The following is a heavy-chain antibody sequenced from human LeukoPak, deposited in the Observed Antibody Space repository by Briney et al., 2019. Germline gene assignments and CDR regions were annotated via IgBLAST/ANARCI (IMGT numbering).Heavy chain of an antibody. CDR2: INPNNGDR. CDR3: AREGGGNDFFDF. D-gene: IGHD4-23*01. V-gene: IGHV1-2*02. J-gene: IGHJ4*02. Sequence: ASVKVSCKASGYTFTGYYMHWVRQAPGQGLEWMGWINPNNGDRNYAQKFQGKVTLTRDTSISTAYMELSRLRSDDTAVYFCAREGGGNDFFDFWGQGTLVTVAS. CDR1: GYTFTGYY.